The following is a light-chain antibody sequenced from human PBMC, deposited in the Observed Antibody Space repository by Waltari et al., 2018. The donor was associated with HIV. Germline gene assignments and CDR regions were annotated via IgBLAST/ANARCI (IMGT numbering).Light chain of an antibody. V-gene: IGLV2-14*03. Sequence: QSALTQPASMSGSPGQSITISCTGTSSDVGAFNYVSWYQQHPGKSPKLIIFEVSSRPSGVSTRFSGSKSGSTASLTISGLQAEDEADYYCSSYTMDSYVFGTGTKVTVL. CDR1: SSDVGAFNY. J-gene: IGLJ1*01. CDR3: SSYTMDSYV. CDR2: EVS.